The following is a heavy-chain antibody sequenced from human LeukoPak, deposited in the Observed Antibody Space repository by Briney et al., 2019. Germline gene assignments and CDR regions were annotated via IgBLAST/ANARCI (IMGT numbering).Heavy chain of an antibody. D-gene: IGHD5-12*01. Sequence: PSETLSLTCTVSGGSISSYYWSWIRQPPGKGLEWIGYIYYSGSTNYNPSLKSRVTISVDTSKNQFSLKLSSVTAADTAVYYCARAGRWLRFLYFDYWGQGTLVTVSS. CDR3: ARAGRWLRFLYFDY. J-gene: IGHJ4*02. CDR1: GGSISSYY. V-gene: IGHV4-59*01. CDR2: IYYSGST.